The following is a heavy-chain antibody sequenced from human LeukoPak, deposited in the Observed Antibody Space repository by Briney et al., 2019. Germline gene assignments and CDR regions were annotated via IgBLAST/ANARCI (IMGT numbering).Heavy chain of an antibody. CDR3: ARGYDSSGYYRYDWFDP. CDR1: GGSISSGGYY. D-gene: IGHD3-22*01. Sequence: SETLSLTCTVSGGSISSGGYYWSWIRQHPGKGLEWIGYIYYSGSTYYNPSLKSRVTISVDTSKNQFSLKLSSVTAADTAVYYCARGYDSSGYYRYDWFDPWGQGTLVTVSS. V-gene: IGHV4-31*03. CDR2: IYYSGST. J-gene: IGHJ5*02.